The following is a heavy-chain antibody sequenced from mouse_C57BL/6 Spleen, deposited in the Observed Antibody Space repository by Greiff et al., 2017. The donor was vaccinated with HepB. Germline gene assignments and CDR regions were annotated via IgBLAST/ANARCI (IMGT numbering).Heavy chain of an antibody. D-gene: IGHD4-1*01. V-gene: IGHV1-64*01. CDR1: GYTFPSYW. Sequence: QVQLQQPGAELVKPGASVKLSCKASGYTFPSYWMHWVKQRPGQGLEWIGMIHPNSGSTNYNEKFKSKATLTVDKSSSTAYMQLSSLTSEDSAVYYCARWELGGGFDYWGQGTTLTVSS. J-gene: IGHJ2*01. CDR3: ARWELGGGFDY. CDR2: IHPNSGST.